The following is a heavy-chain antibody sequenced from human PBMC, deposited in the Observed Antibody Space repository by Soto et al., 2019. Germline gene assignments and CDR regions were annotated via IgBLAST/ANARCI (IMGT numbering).Heavy chain of an antibody. CDR3: ATGGVVAATSAFDI. CDR2: TNAGNGNT. V-gene: IGHV1-3*01. D-gene: IGHD2-15*01. J-gene: IGHJ3*02. CDR1: EYTSTSYA. Sequence: GASVKVSCKASEYTSTSYAMHWVRQAPGQRLEWMGWTNAGNGNTKYSQKFQGRVTITRDTSASTAYMELSSLRSEDTAVYYCATGGVVAATSAFDIWGQGTMVTVSS.